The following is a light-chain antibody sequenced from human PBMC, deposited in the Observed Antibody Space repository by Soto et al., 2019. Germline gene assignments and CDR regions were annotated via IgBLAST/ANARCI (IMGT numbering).Light chain of an antibody. CDR1: SSDVDGYNF. CDR2: DVS. CDR3: CSYAGSDTYV. Sequence: QSALTQPRSVSGSPGQSVTISCTGTSSDVDGYNFVSWYQQHPGKAPKLIIFDVSKRPSGVPDRFSASKSDNTASLTISGLQAEDEADYYCCSYAGSDTYVFATGTKVTVL. V-gene: IGLV2-11*01. J-gene: IGLJ1*01.